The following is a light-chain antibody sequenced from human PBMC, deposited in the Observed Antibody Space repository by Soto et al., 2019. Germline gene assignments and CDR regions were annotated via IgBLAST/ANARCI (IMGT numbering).Light chain of an antibody. CDR3: LQDINYPWT. V-gene: IGKV1-5*01. CDR2: GAS. J-gene: IGKJ1*01. Sequence: DIQMTQSPSTLSASVGDRVTITCRASQGISSWLAWYQQKPGKPPKVLIYGASNLQSGVPPRFSGSGSGTDFTLAIGSLQPEDSATYYCLQDINYPWTFGQGTKVDIK. CDR1: QGISSW.